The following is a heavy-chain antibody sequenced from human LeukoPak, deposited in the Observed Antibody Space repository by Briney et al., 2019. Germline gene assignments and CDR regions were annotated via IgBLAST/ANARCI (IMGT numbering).Heavy chain of an antibody. Sequence: SETLSLTCTVSGGSISSYYWSWIRQPPGKGLEWIGYIYYSGSTNYNPSLKSRVTISVDTSKNQSSLKLSSVTAADTAVYYCAREGVAAGYDYWGQGTLVTVSS. J-gene: IGHJ4*02. CDR3: AREGVAAGYDY. CDR1: GGSISSYY. CDR2: IYYSGST. V-gene: IGHV4-59*01. D-gene: IGHD6-13*01.